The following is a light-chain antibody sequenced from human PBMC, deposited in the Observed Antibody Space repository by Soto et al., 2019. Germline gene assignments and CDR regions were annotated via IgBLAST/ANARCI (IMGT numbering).Light chain of an antibody. CDR2: ATS. CDR1: QAISNY. CDR3: QKYNSAPWT. J-gene: IGKJ1*01. Sequence: DIQMTQSPSSLFVSIGDRVTITCRASQAISNYLAWYQQKPGKVPKLLIYATSTLQSGVPSRFIGSGSGTDFTLTISSLQPEDVATYYCQKYNSAPWTFGQGTKVEIK. V-gene: IGKV1-27*01.